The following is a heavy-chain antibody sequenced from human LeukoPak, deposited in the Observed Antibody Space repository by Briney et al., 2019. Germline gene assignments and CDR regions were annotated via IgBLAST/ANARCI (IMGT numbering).Heavy chain of an antibody. Sequence: PSETLSLTCTVSGGSISSSSYYWGWIRQPPGKGLEWIGSIYYSGSTYYNPSLKSRVTISVDTSKNQFSLKLSSVTAADTAVYYCARGRRDGYHYYYYYYMDVWGKGTTVTVSS. D-gene: IGHD5-24*01. CDR1: GGSISSSSYY. J-gene: IGHJ6*03. CDR2: IYYSGST. CDR3: ARGRRDGYHYYYYYYMDV. V-gene: IGHV4-39*07.